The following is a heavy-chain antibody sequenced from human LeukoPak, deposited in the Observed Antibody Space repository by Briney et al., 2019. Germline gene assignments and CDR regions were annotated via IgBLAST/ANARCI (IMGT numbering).Heavy chain of an antibody. CDR1: GYTFTSYD. Sequence: ASVKVSCKASGYTFTSYDINWVRQATGQGLEWMGWMNPNSGNTGYAQKFQGRVTITADESTSTAYMELSSLRSEDTAVYYCARATSTGPGTHHTYYYYYMDVWGKGTTVTVSS. CDR3: ARATSTGPGTHHTYYYYYMDV. D-gene: IGHD1-14*01. CDR2: MNPNSGNT. V-gene: IGHV1-8*01. J-gene: IGHJ6*03.